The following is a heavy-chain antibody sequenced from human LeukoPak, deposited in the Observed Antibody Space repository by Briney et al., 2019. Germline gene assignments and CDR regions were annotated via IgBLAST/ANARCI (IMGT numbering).Heavy chain of an antibody. D-gene: IGHD4-11*01. CDR1: GYSISSGYY. V-gene: IGHV4-38-2*02. J-gene: IGHJ4*02. CDR2: IYHSGST. CDR3: ARGQYSAHDY. Sequence: SETLSLTCTVSGYSISSGYYWGWIRQPPGKGLEWIGSIYHSGSTYYNPSLKSRVTISVDTSKNQFSLKLSSVTPEDTAVYYCARGQYSAHDYWGQGTLVTVSS.